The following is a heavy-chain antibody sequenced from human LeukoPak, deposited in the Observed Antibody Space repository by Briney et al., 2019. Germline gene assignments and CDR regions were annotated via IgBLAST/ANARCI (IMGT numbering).Heavy chain of an antibody. V-gene: IGHV3-9*03. J-gene: IGHJ2*01. CDR1: GFTFSNAW. Sequence: GGSLRLSCIASGFTFSNAWMSWVRQVPGKGLEWVSGISWNSGSIGYADSVKGRFTISRDNAKNSLYLQMNSLRAEDMALYYCAKGVATITSLNWYFDLWGRGTLVTVSS. CDR2: ISWNSGSI. D-gene: IGHD5-12*01. CDR3: AKGVATITSLNWYFDL.